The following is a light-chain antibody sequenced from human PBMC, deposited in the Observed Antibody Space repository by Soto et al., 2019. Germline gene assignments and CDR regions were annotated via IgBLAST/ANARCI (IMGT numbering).Light chain of an antibody. V-gene: IGKV1-6*01. J-gene: IGKJ3*01. CDR3: LQDYDSPFT. Sequence: AIQMTQSPSSLSASVGDRVTITCRASQGIKHDLAWYQQKPGKAPNLLIYGASTLHSGVPSRFSGSGSGTDFTFTISSLQPEDFATYYCLQDYDSPFTFGPGTKVEVK. CDR2: GAS. CDR1: QGIKHD.